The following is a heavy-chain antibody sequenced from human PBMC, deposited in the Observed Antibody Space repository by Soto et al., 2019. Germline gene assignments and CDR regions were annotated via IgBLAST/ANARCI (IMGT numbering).Heavy chain of an antibody. D-gene: IGHD5-12*01. CDR1: GYTFTSYV. Sequence: GASVKVSCKASGYTFTSYVISWVRQAPGQGLEWMGWISAYNGNTNYAQKLQGRVTMTTDTSTSTAYMELRSLRSDDTAVYYCARDLEDIVATILPYYYGMDVWGQGTTVTVSS. CDR3: ARDLEDIVATILPYYYGMDV. J-gene: IGHJ6*02. V-gene: IGHV1-18*01. CDR2: ISAYNGNT.